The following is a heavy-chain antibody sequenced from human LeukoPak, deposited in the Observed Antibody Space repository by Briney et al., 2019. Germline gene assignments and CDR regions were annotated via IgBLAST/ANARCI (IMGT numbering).Heavy chain of an antibody. J-gene: IGHJ3*02. CDR1: GFTFSSYS. D-gene: IGHD3-10*01. CDR2: ISSSSSTI. V-gene: IGHV3-48*04. CDR3: AKMSRITMVFDAFDI. Sequence: GGSLRLSCEASGFTFSSYSMNWVRQAPGKGLEWVSYISSSSSTIYYADSVKGRFTISRDNAKNSLYLQMNSLRAEDTALYYCAKMSRITMVFDAFDIWGQGTMVTVSS.